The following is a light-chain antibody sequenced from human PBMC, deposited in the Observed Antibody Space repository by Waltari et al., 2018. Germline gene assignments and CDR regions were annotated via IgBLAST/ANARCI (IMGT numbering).Light chain of an antibody. CDR1: QSVGSSS. J-gene: IGKJ1*01. CDR3: QQHGTLPAT. V-gene: IGKV3-20*01. Sequence: EIVLTPSPGTASLSPGERVTLSCRASQSVGSSSLAWYQQKPGQAPRLVIYRASRRATGIPDRFSCSGSGTDFSLTISRLEPEDFAVYYCQQHGTLPATFGQGTKVEIK. CDR2: RAS.